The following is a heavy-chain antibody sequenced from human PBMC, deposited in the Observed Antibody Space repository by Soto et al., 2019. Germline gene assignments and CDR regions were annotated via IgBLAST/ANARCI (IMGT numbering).Heavy chain of an antibody. CDR1: GGTFSSYA. D-gene: IGHD3-16*02. CDR3: AGPNGGLRLGELSSYYYYYGMDV. V-gene: IGHV1-69*13. J-gene: IGHJ6*02. Sequence: SVNVSCKASGGTFSSYAISWVRQAPGQGLEWMGGIIPIFGTANYAQKFQGRVTITADESTSTAYMELSSLRSEDTAVYYCAGPNGGLRLGELSSYYYYYGMDVWGQGTTVTVSS. CDR2: IIPIFGTA.